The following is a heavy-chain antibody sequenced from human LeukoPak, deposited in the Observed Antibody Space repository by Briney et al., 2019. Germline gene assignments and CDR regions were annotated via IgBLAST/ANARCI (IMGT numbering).Heavy chain of an antibody. V-gene: IGHV1-18*01. CDR2: ISAYNGNT. CDR1: GYTFTSYG. Sequence: ASVKVSCKASGYTFTSYGISWVRQAPGQGLEWMGWISAYNGNTNYAQKLQGRVTMTTDTSTSTAYMELRSLRSDDTAVYYCARDMGGRLVIRAPPTPPPDYWGQGTLVTVSS. D-gene: IGHD3-9*01. J-gene: IGHJ4*02. CDR3: ARDMGGRLVIRAPPTPPPDY.